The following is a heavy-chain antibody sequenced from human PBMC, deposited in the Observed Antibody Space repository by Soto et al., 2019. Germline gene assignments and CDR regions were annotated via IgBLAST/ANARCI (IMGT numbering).Heavy chain of an antibody. Sequence: GGSLRLSCAASGFPFHNYWMHWVRQAPGKGLVWVSRINGAGATTAYADSVRGRFTVSRDNAENTVYLQMNSLRADDTGVYYCATVLYFYGLSGPMYSFDFWGQGSMGTGSS. CDR3: ATVLYFYGLSGPMYSFDF. J-gene: IGHJ4*02. CDR1: GFPFHNYW. CDR2: INGAGATT. D-gene: IGHD5-12*01. V-gene: IGHV3-74*03.